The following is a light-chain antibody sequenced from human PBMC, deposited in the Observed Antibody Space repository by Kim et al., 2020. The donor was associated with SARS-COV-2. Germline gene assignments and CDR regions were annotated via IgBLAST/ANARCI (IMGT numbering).Light chain of an antibody. Sequence: SYELTQPPSVSVSPGQTATITCSAHNLGDKFASWYQQKAGQSPILIIYQDIERPSGIPERFPGSNSGNTATLTISGTQAMDEADYYCQAWDTSSVVFGGG. CDR2: QDI. V-gene: IGLV3-1*01. J-gene: IGLJ2*01. CDR1: NLGDKF. CDR3: QAWDTSSVV.